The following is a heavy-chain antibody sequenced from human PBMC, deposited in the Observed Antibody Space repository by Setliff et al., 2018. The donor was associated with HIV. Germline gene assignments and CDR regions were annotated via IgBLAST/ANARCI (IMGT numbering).Heavy chain of an antibody. D-gene: IGHD3-16*01. CDR2: IHSSGST. CDR3: SRGSYYMDV. V-gene: IGHV4-59*08. Sequence: SETLSLTCTVSGGSMNANHWGWIRQPPGKKLEWIGYIHSSGSTIYSASLKSRVSISVDTSKNQVSLRLSSVTAADTAVYHCSRGSYYMDVWGKGTTVTVSS. J-gene: IGHJ6*03. CDR1: GGSMNANH.